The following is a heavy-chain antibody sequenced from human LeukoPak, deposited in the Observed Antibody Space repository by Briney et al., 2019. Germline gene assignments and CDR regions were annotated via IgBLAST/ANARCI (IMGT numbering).Heavy chain of an antibody. Sequence: GASVKVSCRASGFTFIAYYMHWVRQAPGQGLEWMGWINSNSGGTNYAQKFQGRVAMTRDTSISTAYMELSRLRSDDTAVYYCARDISSGSYRDDAFDIWGQGTMVTVSS. CDR2: INSNSGGT. V-gene: IGHV1-2*02. J-gene: IGHJ3*02. D-gene: IGHD1-26*01. CDR1: GFTFIAYY. CDR3: ARDISSGSYRDDAFDI.